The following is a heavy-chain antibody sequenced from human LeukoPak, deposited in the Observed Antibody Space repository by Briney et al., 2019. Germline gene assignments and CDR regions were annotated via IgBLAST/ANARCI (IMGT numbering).Heavy chain of an antibody. CDR3: ARREYGCGEPGGFDY. D-gene: IGHD3-10*01. CDR2: IIPIFGTA. J-gene: IGHJ4*02. Sequence: SVKVSCKASGGTFSSYAISWVRQAPGQGLEWMGGIIPIFGTANYAQKFQGRVTITADESTSTAYMELSSLRSEDTAVYYCARREYGCGEPGGFDYWGQGTLVTVSS. V-gene: IGHV1-69*01. CDR1: GGTFSSYA.